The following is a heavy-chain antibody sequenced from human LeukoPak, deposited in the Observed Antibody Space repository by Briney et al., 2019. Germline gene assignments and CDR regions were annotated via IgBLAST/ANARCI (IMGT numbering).Heavy chain of an antibody. CDR3: AREGIYYYDSSGYPGAFDI. J-gene: IGHJ3*02. CDR2: IYYSGST. CDR1: GGSISSSSFY. Sequence: SETLSLTCTVSGGSISSSSFYWGWIRQPPGKGLEWIGYIYYSGSTNYNPSLKSRVTISVDTSKNQFSLKLSSVTAADTAVYYCAREGIYYYDSSGYPGAFDIWGQGTMVTVSS. D-gene: IGHD3-22*01. V-gene: IGHV4-61*01.